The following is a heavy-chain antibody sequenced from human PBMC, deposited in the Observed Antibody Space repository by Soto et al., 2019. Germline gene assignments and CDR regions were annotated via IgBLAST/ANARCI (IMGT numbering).Heavy chain of an antibody. V-gene: IGHV3-33*01. D-gene: IGHD6-6*01. CDR1: GFTFSSYG. CDR3: AREGIAARPGRVDYFDY. J-gene: IGHJ4*02. Sequence: GGSLRLSCAASGFTFSSYGMHWVRQAPGKGLEWVAVIWYDGSNKYYADSVKGRFTISRDNSKNTLYLQMNSLRAEDTAVYYCAREGIAARPGRVDYFDYWGQGTLVTISS. CDR2: IWYDGSNK.